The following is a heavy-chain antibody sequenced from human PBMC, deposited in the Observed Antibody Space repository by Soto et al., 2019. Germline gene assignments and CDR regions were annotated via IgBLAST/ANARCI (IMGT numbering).Heavy chain of an antibody. D-gene: IGHD2-2*01. CDR1: GFSLSTSRVG. Sequence: QITLKESGPTLVKPTQPLTLTCTFSGFSLSTSRVGVGWLRQPLGKALEWLALLYWDDDKRYSTSLKTRLTITEDTSKSRVFITLSSMNPVDTATYYCAEFRIFGEYQYYFDSWGQGTLVTVSA. V-gene: IGHV2-5*02. CDR3: AEFRIFGEYQYYFDS. CDR2: LYWDDDK. J-gene: IGHJ4*02.